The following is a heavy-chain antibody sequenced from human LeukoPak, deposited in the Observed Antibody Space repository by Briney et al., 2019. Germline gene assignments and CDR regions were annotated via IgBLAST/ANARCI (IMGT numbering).Heavy chain of an antibody. V-gene: IGHV3-21*01. D-gene: IGHD2-2*01. J-gene: IGHJ4*02. Sequence: PGGSLRLSCAASGFTFSSYSMNWVRQAPGKGLEWVSSISSSSSYIYYADSVKGRFTISRDNAKNSLYLQMNSLRAEDTAVYYCARGYCSSTSCYLFDYWGQGTLVTVSS. CDR2: ISSSSSYI. CDR3: ARGYCSSTSCYLFDY. CDR1: GFTFSSYS.